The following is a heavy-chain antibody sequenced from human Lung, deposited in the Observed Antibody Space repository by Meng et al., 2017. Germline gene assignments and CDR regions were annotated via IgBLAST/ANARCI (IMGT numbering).Heavy chain of an antibody. D-gene: IGHD4-11*01. Sequence: QVPLQWWGAGLLNPSETLSLTCVVSGASFSDYYWSWIRQPPGKGLEWIGEINHSGSTNYNPSLESRDTISVDTSQNNLSLKLSSVTAADSAVYYCARGPTTMAHDFDYWGQGTLVTVSS. V-gene: IGHV4-34*01. CDR2: INHSGST. CDR3: ARGPTTMAHDFDY. J-gene: IGHJ4*02. CDR1: GASFSDYY.